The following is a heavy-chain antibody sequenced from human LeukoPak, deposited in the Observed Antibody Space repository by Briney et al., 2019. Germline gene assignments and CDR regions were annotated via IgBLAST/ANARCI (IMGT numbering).Heavy chain of an antibody. V-gene: IGHV3-23*01. CDR3: GKPDNGYVNDAFDI. D-gene: IGHD5-12*01. Sequence: RGSLRLSSAVSGFTLFIYTMSWVRQSPRKGLWWVSGISGSVSRPYYTDSVKGRFTISRDNSKNTLYLQMKSLRAEDTGVYYCGKPDNGYVNDAFDIWGQGTMVTVSS. CDR1: GFTLFIYT. CDR2: ISGSVSRP. J-gene: IGHJ3*02.